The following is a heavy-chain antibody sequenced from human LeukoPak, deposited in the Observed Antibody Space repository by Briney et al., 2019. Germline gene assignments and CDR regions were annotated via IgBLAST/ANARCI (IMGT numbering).Heavy chain of an antibody. D-gene: IGHD6-13*01. V-gene: IGHV4-59*01. J-gene: IGHJ4*02. CDR1: GGSMRSYY. CDR3: ARDLGGPAAGTLDY. CDR2: NDYTGRS. Sequence: KSSETLSLTCTVSGGSMRSYYWIWIRQPPGQGLEWIGYNDYTGRSKDNPSLKSRVTISVDMSKKQFSLKLRSETAADTGVYYCARDLGGPAAGTLDYWGQGTLVTVSS.